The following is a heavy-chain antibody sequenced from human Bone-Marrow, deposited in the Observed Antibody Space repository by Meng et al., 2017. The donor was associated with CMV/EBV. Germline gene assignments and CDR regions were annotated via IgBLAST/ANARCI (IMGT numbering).Heavy chain of an antibody. J-gene: IGHJ6*02. V-gene: IGHV3-21*01. D-gene: IGHD6-19*01. Sequence: GGSLRLSCAASGFTFSSYSMNWVRQAPGKGLEWVSSISSSSSYIYYADSVKGRFTISRDNAKNSLYLQMNSLRAEDTAVYYCARGGAVAGTWGEDYYYYGMDVWGQGTTVTVSS. CDR1: GFTFSSYS. CDR3: ARGGAVAGTWGEDYYYYGMDV. CDR2: ISSSSSYI.